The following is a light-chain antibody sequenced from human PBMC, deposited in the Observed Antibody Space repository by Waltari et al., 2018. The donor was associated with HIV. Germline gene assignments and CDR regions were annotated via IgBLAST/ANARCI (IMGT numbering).Light chain of an antibody. V-gene: IGLV2-23*02. CDR2: EVD. CDR3: CSYASSGTFVV. J-gene: IGLJ2*01. CDR1: TTDVSSSNL. Sequence: QSALTQPASVSGSSGQSITISCTGITTDVSSSNLVSWYQHHPGKAPKLMIFEVDKRPSGVSNPFSGSKSGHTASLTISWLQAEDEADYYCCSYASSGTFVVFGGGTNLTVL.